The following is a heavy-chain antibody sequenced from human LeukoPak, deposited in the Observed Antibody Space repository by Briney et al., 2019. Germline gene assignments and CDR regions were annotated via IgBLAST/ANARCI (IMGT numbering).Heavy chain of an antibody. J-gene: IGHJ5*02. CDR1: GFTFSTFW. Sequence: GGSLRLSCAASGFTFSTFWMSWVRQAPGKGLGWVANIKQDGSEKNYVDTVKGRFTISRDNAKNSLYLQMNSLRAEDTAVYYCARGFRWLDPWGQGTLVTVSS. V-gene: IGHV3-7*01. CDR2: IKQDGSEK. CDR3: ARGFRWLDP.